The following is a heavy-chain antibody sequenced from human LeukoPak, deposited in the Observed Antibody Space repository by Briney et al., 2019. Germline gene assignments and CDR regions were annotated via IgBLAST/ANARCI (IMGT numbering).Heavy chain of an antibody. J-gene: IGHJ5*02. Sequence: SETLSLTCTVSGDSISSGGYYWSWIRQHPGKGLEWIGYIYYSGSTYYNPSLKSRITISVDTSKNQFSLNLSSVTAADTAVYYCARVTKSGSYFEGVSWFDPWGQGILVTVSS. CDR2: IYYSGST. CDR1: GDSISSGGYY. V-gene: IGHV4-31*03. CDR3: ARVTKSGSYFEGVSWFDP. D-gene: IGHD1-26*01.